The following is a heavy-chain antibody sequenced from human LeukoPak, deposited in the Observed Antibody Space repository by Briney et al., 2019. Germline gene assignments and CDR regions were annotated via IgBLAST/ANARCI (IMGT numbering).Heavy chain of an antibody. J-gene: IGHJ6*02. V-gene: IGHV1-2*02. CDR3: AKVPTPFYYYYGMDV. CDR2: INPNSGGT. CDR1: GYTFTSYY. Sequence: VASVKVSCKASGYTFTSYYMHWVRQAPGQGLEWMGWINPNSGGTNYAQKFQGRVTMTRDTSISTAYMELSRLRSDDTAVYYCAKVPTPFYYYYGMDVWGQGTTVTVSS.